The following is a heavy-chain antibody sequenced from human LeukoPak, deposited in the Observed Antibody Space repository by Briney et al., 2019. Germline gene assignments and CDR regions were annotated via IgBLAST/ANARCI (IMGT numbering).Heavy chain of an antibody. V-gene: IGHV3-7*03. D-gene: IGHD3-10*01. CDR3: TRRRDVLLWFGESKYYFDY. J-gene: IGHJ4*02. CDR2: IKLDGSDK. Sequence: PGGSLRLSCAVSGFTFSSYWMSWVRQTPGKRLEWVANIKLDGSDKYYLDSVNGRFTISRDNAKNSLYLQMSSLRAEDTAVYYRTRRRDVLLWFGESKYYFDYWGQGTLVTVSS. CDR1: GFTFSSYW.